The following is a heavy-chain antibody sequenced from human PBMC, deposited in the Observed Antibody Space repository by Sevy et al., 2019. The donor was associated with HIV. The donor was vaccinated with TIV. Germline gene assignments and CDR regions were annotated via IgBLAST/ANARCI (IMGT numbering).Heavy chain of an antibody. CDR2: IYYSGST. J-gene: IGHJ4*02. V-gene: IGHV4-59*01. CDR1: GGSISGYY. D-gene: IGHD3-16*02. CDR3: ARTPVIMITSGGVIALRQFDF. Sequence: SETLSLTCTVSGGSISGYYWSWIRQPQGKGLEWIGYIYYSGSTNYNPSLKNRVTMSVDTSKNQFSLKMSSVTAADTAVYYCARTPVIMITSGGVIALRQFDFWGQGTLVTVSS.